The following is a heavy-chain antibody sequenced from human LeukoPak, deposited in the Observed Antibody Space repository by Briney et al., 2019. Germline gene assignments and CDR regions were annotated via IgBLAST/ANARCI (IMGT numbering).Heavy chain of an antibody. V-gene: IGHV3-74*01. CDR1: RFTFSSYW. D-gene: IGHD1-26*01. CDR3: ARTIGSKNAFDL. CDR2: IGTGGSTT. Sequence: PGGSLRLSCAASRFTFSSYWMHWVRQAPGKGLVWVSRIGTGGSTTTYADSVKGRFTISRDNAKNTLYLQMNSLRAEDTAVYYCARTIGSKNAFDLWGQGTMVTVSS. J-gene: IGHJ3*01.